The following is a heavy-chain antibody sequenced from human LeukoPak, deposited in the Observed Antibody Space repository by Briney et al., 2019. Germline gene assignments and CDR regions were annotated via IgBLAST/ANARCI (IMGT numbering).Heavy chain of an antibody. CDR1: GFTFSNAW. V-gene: IGHV3-15*01. D-gene: IGHD6-19*01. J-gene: IGHJ6*02. Sequence: PGGSLRLSCAASGFTFSNAWMSWVRQAPGKGLEWVGRIKSKTDGGTTDYAAPVKGRFTISRDDSKNTLYLQMNSLRAEDTAVYYCAKDRIGEAGPLYYYYAMDVWGQGTTVTVSS. CDR2: IKSKTDGGTT. CDR3: AKDRIGEAGPLYYYYAMDV.